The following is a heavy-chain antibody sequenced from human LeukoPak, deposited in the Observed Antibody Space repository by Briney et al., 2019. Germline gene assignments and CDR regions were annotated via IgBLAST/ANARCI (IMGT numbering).Heavy chain of an antibody. V-gene: IGHV3-21*01. CDR3: ASLVNYYDSSGSDY. J-gene: IGHJ4*02. Sequence: GGSLRLSCAASGFTFSSYSMNWVRQASGKGLEWVSSISSSSSYIYYADSVKGRFTISRDNAKNSLYLQMNSLRAEDTAVYYCASLVNYYDSSGSDYWGQGTLVTVSS. CDR1: GFTFSSYS. CDR2: ISSSSSYI. D-gene: IGHD3-22*01.